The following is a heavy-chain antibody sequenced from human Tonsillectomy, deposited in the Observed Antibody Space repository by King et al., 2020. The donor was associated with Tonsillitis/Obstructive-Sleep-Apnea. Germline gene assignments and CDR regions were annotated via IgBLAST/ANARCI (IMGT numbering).Heavy chain of an antibody. Sequence: QLVQSGGGLVKPGGSLRLSCAASGFTFSNAWMSWVRQAPGKGLEWVGRIKSKTDGGTTDYAAPVKGRFTISRDDSKNTLYLQMNSLKTEDTAVYYCTTDGVVLWFVSDYWGQGTLVTVSS. CDR3: TTDGVVLWFVSDY. CDR1: GFTFSNAW. CDR2: IKSKTDGGTT. J-gene: IGHJ4*02. D-gene: IGHD3-10*01. V-gene: IGHV3-15*01.